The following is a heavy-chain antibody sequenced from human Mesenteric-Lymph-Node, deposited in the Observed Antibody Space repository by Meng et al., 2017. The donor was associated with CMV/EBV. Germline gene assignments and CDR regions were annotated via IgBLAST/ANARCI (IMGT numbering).Heavy chain of an antibody. V-gene: IGHV7-4-1*02. CDR2: INTNTGIP. CDR1: GYTFTSYA. CDR3: ATGHCTDGVCHFDH. D-gene: IGHD2-8*01. Sequence: VQLVRSGSELKKPGASVNVSCKASGYTFTSYALNWVRQAHGQGIEWMGWINTNTGIPRYAKGSTGRFVFSLDTSVSTAYLQINGLKAEDTAVYYCATGHCTDGVCHFDHWGQGTLVTVSS. J-gene: IGHJ5*02.